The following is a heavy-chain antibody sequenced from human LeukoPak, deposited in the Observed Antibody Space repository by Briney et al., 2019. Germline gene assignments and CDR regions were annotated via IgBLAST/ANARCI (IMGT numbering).Heavy chain of an antibody. CDR3: ARVREAVAFDY. V-gene: IGHV3-20*04. CDR2: INWNGGST. Sequence: GALRLSCAASGFTFDDYGMSWVRQAPGKGLEWVSGINWNGGSTGYADSVKGRFTISRDNAKNSLYLQMNSLRAEDTALYYCARVREAVAFDYWGQGTLVTVSS. D-gene: IGHD6-19*01. CDR1: GFTFDDYG. J-gene: IGHJ4*02.